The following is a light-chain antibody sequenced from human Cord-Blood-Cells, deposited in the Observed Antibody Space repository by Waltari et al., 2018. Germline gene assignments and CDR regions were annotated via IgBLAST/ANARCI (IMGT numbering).Light chain of an antibody. CDR3: QQSYSTMYT. CDR1: QSISSY. V-gene: IGKV1-39*01. Sequence: DIQMTQSPSSLSASVGDRVTITCRASQSISSYLNWYQQKPGKAPKLLIYAASSLQSGVPSRFSGSGSGTDFTLTISSLQHEDFATYYCQQSYSTMYTFGQGTKLEIK. J-gene: IGKJ2*01. CDR2: AAS.